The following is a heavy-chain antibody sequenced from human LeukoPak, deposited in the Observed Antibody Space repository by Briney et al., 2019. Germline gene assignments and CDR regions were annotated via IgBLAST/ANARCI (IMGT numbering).Heavy chain of an antibody. CDR2: IIPILGIA. J-gene: IGHJ3*02. CDR3: ASPGEAYCGGDCYDDAFDI. V-gene: IGHV1-69*04. Sequence: GASVKVSCKASGGTFRNYAINWVRQAPGQGLEWMGRIIPILGIANYAQKFQGRVTITADNSTSTAYMELSSLRSEDTAVYYCASPGEAYCGGDCYDDAFDIWGQGTMVTVSS. D-gene: IGHD2-21*01. CDR1: GGTFRNYA.